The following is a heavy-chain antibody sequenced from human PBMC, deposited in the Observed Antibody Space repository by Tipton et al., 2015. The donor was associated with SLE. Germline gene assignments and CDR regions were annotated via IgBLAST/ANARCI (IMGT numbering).Heavy chain of an antibody. Sequence: TLSLTCTVSGGSISSYYWSWIRQPPGKGLEWIGYIYYSGSTNYNPSLKSRVTISVDTSKNQFSLKLSSVTAADTAVYYWASAHPTCWCFDLWGRGTLVTVSS. V-gene: IGHV4-59*07. CDR2: IYYSGST. J-gene: IGHJ2*01. CDR1: GGSISSYY. CDR3: ASAHPTCWCFDL.